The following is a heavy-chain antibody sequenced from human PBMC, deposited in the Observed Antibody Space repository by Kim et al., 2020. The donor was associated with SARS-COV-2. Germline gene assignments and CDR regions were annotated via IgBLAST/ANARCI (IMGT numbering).Heavy chain of an antibody. D-gene: IGHD3-22*01. Sequence: SGPTLVNPTQTLTLTCTFSGFSLSTSGVGVGWIRQPPGKALEWLALIYWDDDKRYSPYLKSRLTITKDTSKNQVVLTMTNMDPVDTATYYCARSQFYYYDSSGYYRLDYWGQGTLVTVSS. CDR3: ARSQFYYYDSSGYYRLDY. V-gene: IGHV2-5*02. CDR2: IYWDDDK. CDR1: GFSLSTSGVG. J-gene: IGHJ4*02.